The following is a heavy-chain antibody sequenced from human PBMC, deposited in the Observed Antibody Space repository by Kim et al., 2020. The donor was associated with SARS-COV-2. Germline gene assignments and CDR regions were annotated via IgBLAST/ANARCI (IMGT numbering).Heavy chain of an antibody. V-gene: IGHV3-15*01. D-gene: IGHD1-26*01. CDR3: STPAYSGSYFAPPYYYSGMDV. Sequence: GGSLRLSCAASGFIFSNAWMTWVRQAPGKGLEWVGRIKSITDGGTTDYAVAVEGRFTISRDDSQNTIYLQMNSLKIDDTAVYYCSTPAYSGSYFAPPYYYSGMDVWGQGTTVTVSS. J-gene: IGHJ6*02. CDR2: IKSITDGGTT. CDR1: GFIFSNAW.